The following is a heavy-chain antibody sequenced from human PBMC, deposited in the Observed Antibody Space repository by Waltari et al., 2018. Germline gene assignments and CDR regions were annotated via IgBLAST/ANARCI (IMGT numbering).Heavy chain of an antibody. V-gene: IGHV3-33*01. CDR2: IWYDGSNK. J-gene: IGHJ4*02. Sequence: QVQLVESGGGVVQPGRSLRISCAASGFNFSSYGMHWVRQAPGKGLEWVAVIWYDGSNKYYAASLKGRFTISRDNSKNTLYLQMNSLRAEDTAVYYCARDHREYSSSSGFDFWGQGTLVTVSS. CDR3: ARDHREYSSSSGFDF. D-gene: IGHD6-6*01. CDR1: GFNFSSYG.